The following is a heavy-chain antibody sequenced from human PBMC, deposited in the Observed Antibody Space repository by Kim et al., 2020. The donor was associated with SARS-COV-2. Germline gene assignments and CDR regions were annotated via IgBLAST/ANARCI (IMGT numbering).Heavy chain of an antibody. CDR2: IYHSGST. V-gene: IGHV4-38-2*02. CDR3: ARLKKLAPFDY. CDR1: GYSISSGYY. Sequence: SETLSLTCTVSGYSISSGYYWGWIRQPPGKGLEWIRSIYHSGSTYYNPSLKSRVTISVDTSKNQFSLKLSSVTAADTAVYYCARLKKLAPFDYWGQGTLVTVSS. J-gene: IGHJ4*02. D-gene: IGHD6-6*01.